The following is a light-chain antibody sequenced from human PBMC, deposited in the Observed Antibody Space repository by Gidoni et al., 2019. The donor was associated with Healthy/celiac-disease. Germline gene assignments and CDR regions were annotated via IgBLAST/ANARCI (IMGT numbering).Light chain of an antibody. Sequence: SYELTQPPSVSVSPGQTASITCSGDKLGDKYACWYQQQPGQSPVLVIYQDSKRPSGIPERFSGSNSGNTATLTIRGTQAMDEADYYCQAWDSSTVVFGGGTKLTVL. V-gene: IGLV3-1*01. CDR3: QAWDSSTVV. J-gene: IGLJ2*01. CDR2: QDS. CDR1: KLGDKY.